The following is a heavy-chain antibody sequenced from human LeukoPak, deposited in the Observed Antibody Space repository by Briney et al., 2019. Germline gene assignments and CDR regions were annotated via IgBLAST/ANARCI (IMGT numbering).Heavy chain of an antibody. D-gene: IGHD4-17*01. CDR3: AKDQNTVATAPFDY. J-gene: IGHJ4*02. V-gene: IGHV3-23*01. CDR2: INSAGST. CDR1: GFTLSTNA. Sequence: GGSLRLSCLTSGFTLSTNAMSWVRQAPGKGLEWVSAINSAGSTYYGDSVRGRFTISRDNSKNVLHLQMNSLRAEDTALYYCAKDQNTVATAPFDYWGLGTLVTVSS.